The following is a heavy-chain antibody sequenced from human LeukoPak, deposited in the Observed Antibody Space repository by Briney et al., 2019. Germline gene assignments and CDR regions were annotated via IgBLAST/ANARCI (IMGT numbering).Heavy chain of an antibody. J-gene: IGHJ4*02. CDR1: GFTFSSYA. CDR3: AKDPTLWFGSY. V-gene: IGHV3-23*01. D-gene: IGHD3-10*01. Sequence: GGSLRLSCAASGFTFSSYAMSWVRQAPGKGLEWVSAISGSGGSTYYADSVKGRFTISRDNSKNTLYLQMNSLRAEDMAVYYCAKDPTLWFGSYWGQGTLVTVSS. CDR2: ISGSGGST.